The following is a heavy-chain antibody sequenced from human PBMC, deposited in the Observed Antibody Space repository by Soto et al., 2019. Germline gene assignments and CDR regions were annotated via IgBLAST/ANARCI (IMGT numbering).Heavy chain of an antibody. CDR3: ARDRRSSPYYDILTGYYPFDY. V-gene: IGHV1-18*01. CDR2: SSTHNGAT. D-gene: IGHD3-9*01. J-gene: IGHJ4*02. Sequence: ASVKVSCKASGYTFSSDGISWVRQAPGQGLEWLGWSSTHNGATNSAQRLQGRVTLTTDTSTSTAYMELRSLRSDDTAVYYCARDRRSSPYYDILTGYYPFDYWGQGNLVTVS. CDR1: GYTFSSDG.